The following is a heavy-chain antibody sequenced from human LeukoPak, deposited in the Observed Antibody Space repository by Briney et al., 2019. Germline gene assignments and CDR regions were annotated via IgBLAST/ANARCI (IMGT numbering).Heavy chain of an antibody. CDR3: ARSYDSSGYYYPTPFDY. D-gene: IGHD3-22*01. V-gene: IGHV1-18*01. CDR1: GYTFTSYG. Sequence: ASVKVSCKASGYTFTSYGISWVRQAPGQGLEWMGWISAYNGNTSYAQKLQGRVTMTTDTSTSTAYMELRSLRSDDTAVYYCARSYDSSGYYYPTPFDYWGQGTLVTVSA. J-gene: IGHJ4*02. CDR2: ISAYNGNT.